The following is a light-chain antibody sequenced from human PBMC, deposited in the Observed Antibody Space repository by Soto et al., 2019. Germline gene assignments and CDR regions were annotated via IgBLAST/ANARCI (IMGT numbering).Light chain of an antibody. V-gene: IGKV3-15*01. Sequence: EIVMTQSPATLSVSPGERATLSCRASQSVSSNLAWYQQKPGQAPRLLIYGASTSATGIPARFSGSGSGTEFTLTISCLQSEDFAGYYCQQYNNWPPITCGQGTRLEIK. J-gene: IGKJ5*01. CDR1: QSVSSN. CDR3: QQYNNWPPIT. CDR2: GAS.